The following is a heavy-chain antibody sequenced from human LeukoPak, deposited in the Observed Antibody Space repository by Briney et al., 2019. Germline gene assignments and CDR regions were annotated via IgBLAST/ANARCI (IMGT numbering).Heavy chain of an antibody. CDR2: ISGSGGST. CDR3: ARDIVATDDAFDI. D-gene: IGHD5-12*01. J-gene: IGHJ3*02. Sequence: GGSLRLSCAASGFTFSSYAMSWVRQAPGKGLEWVSAISGSGGSTYYADSVKGRFTISRDNSKNTLYLQMNSLRAEDTAVYYCARDIVATDDAFDIWGQGTTVTVSS. CDR1: GFTFSSYA. V-gene: IGHV3-23*01.